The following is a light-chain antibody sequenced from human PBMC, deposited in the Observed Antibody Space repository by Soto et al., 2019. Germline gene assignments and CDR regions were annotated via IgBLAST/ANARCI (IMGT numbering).Light chain of an antibody. CDR3: QQYDNLPLT. J-gene: IGKJ3*01. Sequence: DIQMTQSPSSLSASVGDSVTITCRASQSINIYLSWYQQKPGKAPKLLINVASTLQGGVPSRFSGSGSGTEFTLAISSLQPEDSATYYCQQYDNLPLTFGPGTQVEMK. CDR2: VAS. V-gene: IGKV1-39*01. CDR1: QSINIY.